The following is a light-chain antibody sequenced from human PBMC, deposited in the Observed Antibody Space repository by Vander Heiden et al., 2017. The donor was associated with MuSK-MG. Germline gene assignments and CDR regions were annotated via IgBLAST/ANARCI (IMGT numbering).Light chain of an antibody. J-gene: IGKJ2*01. CDR3: QQSDSAPST. CDR2: AAT. V-gene: IGKV1-39*01. CDR1: QSISTF. Sequence: DIQMTQSPSSLSASVGDRVTITCRASQSISTFLNWYQQKPGKAPKLLIYAATSLQSGVPSRFSGSESGTEFSLTVSRLQPEDFATYYCQQSDSAPSTFGQGTRVEIK.